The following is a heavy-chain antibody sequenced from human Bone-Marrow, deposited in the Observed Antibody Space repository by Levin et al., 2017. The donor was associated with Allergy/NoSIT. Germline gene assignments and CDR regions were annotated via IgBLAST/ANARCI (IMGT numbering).Heavy chain of an antibody. CDR2: IYLSGTT. V-gene: IGHV4-30-4*01. D-gene: IGHD6-6*01. CDR3: ARVPPPYSNSVDS. CDR1: GGSISSGDYY. Sequence: SQTLSLTCTVSGGSISSGDYYWSWIRQPPGKGLEWIGYIYLSGTTYYSPSLKSRVVISLDTSKNQFSLKLYSVTAADTAVYYCARVPPPYSNSVDSWGQGTLVTVSS. J-gene: IGHJ4*02.